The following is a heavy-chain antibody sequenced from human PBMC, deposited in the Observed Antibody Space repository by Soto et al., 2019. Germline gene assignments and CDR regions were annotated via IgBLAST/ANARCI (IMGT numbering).Heavy chain of an antibody. CDR3: ARHYCSSTSCYTVYYYYYGMDL. D-gene: IGHD2-2*01. Sequence: GESLKISCKGSGYSFTSYWIGWVRQMPGKGLEWMGIIYPGDSDTRYSPSFQGQVTISADKSISTAYLQWSSLKASDTAMYYCARHYCSSTSCYTVYYYYYGMDLWGQGTTVTVSS. J-gene: IGHJ6*02. CDR2: IYPGDSDT. CDR1: GYSFTSYW. V-gene: IGHV5-51*01.